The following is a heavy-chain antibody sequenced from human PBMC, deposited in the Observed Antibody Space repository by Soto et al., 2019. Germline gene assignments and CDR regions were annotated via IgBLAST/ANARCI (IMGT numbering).Heavy chain of an antibody. CDR2: ISSSSSTI. Sequence: EVQLVESGGGLVQPGGSLRLSCAASGFTFSSYSMNWVRQAPGKGLEWVSYISSSSSTIYYADSVKGRFTISRDNAKNSLYLQMNSLRDEDTAVYYCAREVIAAAGTHPRYYYYGMDVWGQGTTVTVSS. J-gene: IGHJ6*02. CDR1: GFTFSSYS. V-gene: IGHV3-48*02. CDR3: AREVIAAAGTHPRYYYYGMDV. D-gene: IGHD6-13*01.